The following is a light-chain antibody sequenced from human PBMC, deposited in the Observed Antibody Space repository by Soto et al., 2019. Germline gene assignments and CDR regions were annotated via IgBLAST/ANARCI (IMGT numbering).Light chain of an antibody. CDR1: QSVSSN. V-gene: IGKV3-15*01. CDR3: QQYGTSPMYT. Sequence: EIVMTQSPATLSVSPGERATLSCRASQSVSSNLAWYQQKPGQAPRLLIYIASTRATGIPARFSGSGSGTEFTLTISSLQSEDFAVYYCQQYGTSPMYTFGQGTKLEIK. CDR2: IAS. J-gene: IGKJ2*01.